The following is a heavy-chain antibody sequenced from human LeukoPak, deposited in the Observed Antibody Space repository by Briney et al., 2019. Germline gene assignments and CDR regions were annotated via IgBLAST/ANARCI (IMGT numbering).Heavy chain of an antibody. D-gene: IGHD3-22*01. CDR2: IYYSGST. CDR3: ARGRDSDY. J-gene: IGHJ4*02. CDR1: GGSISSYY. V-gene: IGHV4-59*08. Sequence: KPSETLSLTCTVSGGSISSYYWSWIRQPPGKGLEWIGYIYYSGSTYYNPSLKSRVTISVDTSKNQFSLKLSSVTAADTAVYYCARGRDSDYWGQGTLVTVSS.